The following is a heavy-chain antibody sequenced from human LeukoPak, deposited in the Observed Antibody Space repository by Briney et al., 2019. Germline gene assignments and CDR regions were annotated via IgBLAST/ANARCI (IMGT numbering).Heavy chain of an antibody. V-gene: IGHV3-23*01. CDR1: GFTFSSYG. CDR3: ASTYDFWSGYPFQN. J-gene: IGHJ4*02. CDR2: ISPSGDIT. Sequence: PGGSLRLSCAASGFTFSSYGMDWVRQAPGKGLEWVSGISPSGDITYYADSVKGRFTISRDNSKNTLYLEVISLTAEDTAIYYCASTYDFWSGYPFQNWGQGILATVSS. D-gene: IGHD3-3*01.